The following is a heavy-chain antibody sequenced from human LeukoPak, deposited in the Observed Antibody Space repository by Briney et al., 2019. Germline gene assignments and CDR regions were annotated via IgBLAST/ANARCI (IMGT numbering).Heavy chain of an antibody. CDR1: GGSISSYH. Sequence: PSETLSLTCTVSGGSISSYHWSWIRQPPGKGLEWIGYIYYSGSTNYNPSLKSRVTISVDTSKNQFSLKLSSATAADTAVYYCARVGRGDKNGKYYYYYYMDVWGKGTTVTISS. V-gene: IGHV4-59*01. CDR2: IYYSGST. J-gene: IGHJ6*03. CDR3: ARVGRGDKNGKYYYYYYMDV. D-gene: IGHD1-1*01.